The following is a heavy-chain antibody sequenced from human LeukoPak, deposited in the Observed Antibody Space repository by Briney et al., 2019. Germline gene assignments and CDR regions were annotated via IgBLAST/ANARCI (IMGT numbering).Heavy chain of an antibody. D-gene: IGHD3-22*01. CDR3: ARGSSGYYPYYFDY. Sequence: SETLSLTCTVSGGSISSGSYYWSWIRQPAGKGLEWIGRIYTSGSTNYNPSLKSRVTISVDTSKNQFSLKLSSVTAADTAVYYCARGSSGYYPYYFDYWGQGTLVTVPS. J-gene: IGHJ4*02. CDR1: GGSISSGSYY. CDR2: IYTSGST. V-gene: IGHV4-61*02.